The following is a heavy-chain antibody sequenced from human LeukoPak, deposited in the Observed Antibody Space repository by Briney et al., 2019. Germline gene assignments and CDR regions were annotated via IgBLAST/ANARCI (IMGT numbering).Heavy chain of an antibody. J-gene: IGHJ4*02. D-gene: IGHD2-15*01. CDR2: ISGSGTNT. Sequence: PGGSLRLSCEASGFTFGSYAMSWVRQAPGKGLEWVSAISGSGTNTYYGSSVKGRFTTSRDNSKNMLFLEMNSLRAEDTAVYYCAKDQGSGGGSVWGYWGQGMLITVSS. CDR3: AKDQGSGGGSVWGY. CDR1: GFTFGSYA. V-gene: IGHV3-23*01.